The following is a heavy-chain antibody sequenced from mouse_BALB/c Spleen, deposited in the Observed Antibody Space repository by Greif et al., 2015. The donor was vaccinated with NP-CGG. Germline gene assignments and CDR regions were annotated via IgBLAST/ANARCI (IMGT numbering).Heavy chain of an antibody. V-gene: IGHV5-4*02. Sequence: EVQLVESGGGLVKPGGSLKLSCAASGFTFSDYYMYWVRQTPEKRLEWVATISDGGSYTYYPDSVKGRFTISRDNAKNNLYLQMSSLKSEDTAMYYCARGGYYYDYPWFAYWGQGTLVTVSA. CDR3: ARGGYYYDYPWFAY. CDR1: GFTFSDYY. D-gene: IGHD2-4*01. J-gene: IGHJ3*01. CDR2: ISDGGSYT.